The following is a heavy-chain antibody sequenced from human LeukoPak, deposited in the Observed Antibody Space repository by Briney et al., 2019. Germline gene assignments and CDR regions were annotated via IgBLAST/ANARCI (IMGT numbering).Heavy chain of an antibody. D-gene: IGHD5-18*01. J-gene: IGHJ6*03. Sequence: SETLSLACSVYGGSMSSSSYSWAWIRQPPGKGLEWIGNISDSGSTFHNPSLKSRVTISIDTSKNQFSLKLSSVTAADTAVYYCARGRGYRYYYYYMDVWGKGTMVTVSS. CDR1: GGSMSSSSYS. V-gene: IGHV4-39*07. CDR2: ISDSGST. CDR3: ARGRGYRYYYYYMDV.